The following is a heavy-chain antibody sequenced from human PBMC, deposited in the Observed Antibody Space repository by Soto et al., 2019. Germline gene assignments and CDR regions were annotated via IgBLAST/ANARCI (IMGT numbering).Heavy chain of an antibody. D-gene: IGHD3-22*01. CDR1: GYSFTSYW. J-gene: IGHJ4*02. Sequence: GESLKISCKGSGYSFTSYWIGWVRQMPGKGLEWMGIIYPGDSDTRYSPSFQGQVTISADKSISTAYLQWSSLKASDTAMYYCARQEYYYDSSGYLYYFDYWGQGTLVTVSS. CDR3: ARQEYYYDSSGYLYYFDY. V-gene: IGHV5-51*01. CDR2: IYPGDSDT.